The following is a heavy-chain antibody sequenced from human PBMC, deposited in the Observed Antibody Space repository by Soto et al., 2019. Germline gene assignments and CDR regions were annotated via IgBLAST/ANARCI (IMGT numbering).Heavy chain of an antibody. CDR2: IYYIGST. V-gene: IGHV4-31*03. CDR3: ARGSTPRGHRTLDY. Sequence: LSLTFTVSGGSISSGGYYWSWIRQHPGKGLEWIVYIYYIGSTYYNPXXKSRVTIXXDSSKNQFSLXLSSVXSSDTAVYYCARGSTPRGHRTLDYWGQGTLF. J-gene: IGHJ4*02. D-gene: IGHD3-10*01. CDR1: GGSISSGGYY.